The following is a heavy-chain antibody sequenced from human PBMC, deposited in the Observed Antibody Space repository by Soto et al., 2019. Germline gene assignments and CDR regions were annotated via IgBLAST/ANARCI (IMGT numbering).Heavy chain of an antibody. CDR3: ARASTATAMNY. D-gene: IGHD2-2*01. CDR2: IIPIFGTA. Sequence: QVQLVQSGAEVKKPGSSVKVSCKASGGTFSSYAISWVRQAPGQGLEWMGGIIPIFGTANYAQKFQGRVTITADESTSTAYMELSSLRSDDTSVYYCARASTATAMNYWGQGTLVTVSS. V-gene: IGHV1-69*12. CDR1: GGTFSSYA. J-gene: IGHJ4*02.